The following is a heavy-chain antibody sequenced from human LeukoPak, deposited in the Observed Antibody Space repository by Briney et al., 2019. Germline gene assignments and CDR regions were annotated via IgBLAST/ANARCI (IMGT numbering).Heavy chain of an antibody. V-gene: IGHV4-61*02. CDR3: ARDWELYAFDI. D-gene: IGHD3-10*01. J-gene: IGHJ3*02. CDR1: GGSISSGSYY. CDR2: IYTSGST. Sequence: SETLSLTCTVSGGSISSGSYYWSWIRQPAGKGLEWIGRIYTSGSTNYNPSLKGRVTISVDTSKNQFSLKLSSVTAADTAVYYCARDWELYAFDIWGQGTMVTVSS.